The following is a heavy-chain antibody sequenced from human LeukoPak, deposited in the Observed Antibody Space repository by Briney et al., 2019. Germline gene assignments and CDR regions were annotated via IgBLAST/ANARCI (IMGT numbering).Heavy chain of an antibody. CDR3: ARHRSGWLQSSFDY. J-gene: IGHJ4*02. D-gene: IGHD5-24*01. CDR2: IYYSGSS. V-gene: IGHV4-39*01. CDR1: GGSISSSSSY. Sequence: SETLSLTCSVSGGSISSSSSYWGRIRQPPGKGLEWIGSIYYSGSSYDNPALKSRVTISVDTSKNQSSLKLSSVTAADTAVYYCARHRSGWLQSSFDYWGQGTLVTVSS.